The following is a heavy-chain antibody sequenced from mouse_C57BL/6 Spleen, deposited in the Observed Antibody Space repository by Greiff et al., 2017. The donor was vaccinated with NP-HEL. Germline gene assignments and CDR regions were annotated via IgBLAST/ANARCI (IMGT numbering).Heavy chain of an antibody. CDR2: IDPETGGT. V-gene: IGHV1-15*01. CDR3: TRYHNSYYFDY. D-gene: IGHD1-3*01. CDR1: GYTFTDYE. Sequence: QVQLQQSGAELVRPGASVTLSCKASGYTFTDYEMHWVKQTPVHGLEWIGAIDPETGGTAYNQKFKGKAILTADKSSSTAYMELRSLTSEDCAVYYCTRYHNSYYFDYWGQGTTLTVSS. J-gene: IGHJ2*01.